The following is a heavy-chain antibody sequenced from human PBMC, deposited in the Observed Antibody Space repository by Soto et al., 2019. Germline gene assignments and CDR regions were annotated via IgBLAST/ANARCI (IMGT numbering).Heavy chain of an antibody. CDR3: AIANYGDNDY. CDR1: GYTFPSST. Sequence: QVQLVQSGAEVKKPGASVKVSCKASGYTFPSSTISWVRQAPGQGLEWMGWISAYNGNTKYAQKLQGRVTMTTETSTSTGYMELRDLRSDDTAMYFCAIANYGDNDYWGQGTLVTVSS. CDR2: ISAYNGNT. J-gene: IGHJ4*02. D-gene: IGHD4-17*01. V-gene: IGHV1-18*01.